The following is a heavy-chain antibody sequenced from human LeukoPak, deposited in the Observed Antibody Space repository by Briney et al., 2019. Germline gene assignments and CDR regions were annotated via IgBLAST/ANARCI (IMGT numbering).Heavy chain of an antibody. V-gene: IGHV4-59*01. Sequence: WETLSLTCTVSGGSIGSYYWSWIRQPPGKGLEWIGYIYDSGSTNYNPSLKSRLTISVDTSKNQFSLKLSSVTAADTAVYYCACLTTADAFDIWGQGTMVTVSS. CDR3: ACLTTADAFDI. CDR2: IYDSGST. J-gene: IGHJ3*02. D-gene: IGHD3-22*01. CDR1: GGSIGSYY.